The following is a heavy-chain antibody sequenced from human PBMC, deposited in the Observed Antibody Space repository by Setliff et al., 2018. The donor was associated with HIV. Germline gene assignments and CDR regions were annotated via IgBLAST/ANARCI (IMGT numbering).Heavy chain of an antibody. CDR3: ARNFWNGPPDYYYYGMDV. V-gene: IGHV4-59*01. J-gene: IGHJ6*02. CDR1: GGSISTYY. CDR2: IYFTGSS. Sequence: SETLSLTCAVSGGSISTYYWSWIRQPPGKGLEWIGSIYFTGSSDNNPSLKSRVTLSVDTSKHQFSLKLSSVTAADTAVYYCARNFWNGPPDYYYYGMDVWGQGTTVTVS. D-gene: IGHD3-3*01.